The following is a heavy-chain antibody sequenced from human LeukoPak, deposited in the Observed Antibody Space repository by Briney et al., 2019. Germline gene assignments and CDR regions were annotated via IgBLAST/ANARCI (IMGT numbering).Heavy chain of an antibody. CDR3: AHRRGSSWYIPYFDY. D-gene: IGHD6-13*01. V-gene: IGHV2-5*02. Sequence: SGPTLLKPTQTLTLTCTFSGFSLITRGAGVGWIRQPPGTALEWLKHFYSDDDKRYSPSLKSRLTITKDTSKNQVVLTMTNMDPVATATYYCAHRRGSSWYIPYFDYWGQGTLVTVSS. CDR1: GFSLITRGAG. J-gene: IGHJ4*02. CDR2: FYSDDDK.